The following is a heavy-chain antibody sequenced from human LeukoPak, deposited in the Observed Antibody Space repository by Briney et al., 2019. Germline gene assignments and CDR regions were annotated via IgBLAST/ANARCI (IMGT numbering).Heavy chain of an antibody. V-gene: IGHV3-21*01. CDR2: ISSRSTYI. CDR1: GFTLSSYI. J-gene: IGHJ4*02. Sequence: GGSLRVSCAASGFTLSSYIMYSVRQAPGEGLEWVSYISSRSTYIYYADSVKGRFTISRDNAKKSLFLQMNSLRAEDTPLYYFAGDYRGSAVPRTFDYWGQGTLVTVSS. D-gene: IGHD5-12*01. CDR3: AGDYRGSAVPRTFDY.